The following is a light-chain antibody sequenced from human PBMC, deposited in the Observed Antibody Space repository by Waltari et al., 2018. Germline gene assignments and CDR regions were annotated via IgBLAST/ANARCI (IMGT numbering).Light chain of an antibody. CDR3: QQGYDFPCT. CDR2: RAS. J-gene: IGKJ4*01. V-gene: IGKV1-6*02. Sequence: IQMTQSPSSLSASIGDTVTITCRASRDIANNLNWYQQQSGKAPKLLIYRASSLQSGVPSRFSGSGSGTDFSLTISSLQPEDFATYYCQQGYDFPCTFGRGTKAEIK. CDR1: RDIANN.